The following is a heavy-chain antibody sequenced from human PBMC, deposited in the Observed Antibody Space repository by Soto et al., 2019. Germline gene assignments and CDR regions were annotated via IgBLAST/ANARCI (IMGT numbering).Heavy chain of an antibody. CDR2: ISAYNGNT. Sequence: ASVKVSCKASGYTFTSYGISWVRQAPGQGLEWMGWISAYNGNTNYAQKLQGRVTMTTDTSTSTAYMELGSLRSDDTAVYYCARGFYDILTGWYDINKVDYWGQGTLVTVSS. CDR1: GYTFTSYG. J-gene: IGHJ4*02. V-gene: IGHV1-18*01. D-gene: IGHD3-9*01. CDR3: ARGFYDILTGWYDINKVDY.